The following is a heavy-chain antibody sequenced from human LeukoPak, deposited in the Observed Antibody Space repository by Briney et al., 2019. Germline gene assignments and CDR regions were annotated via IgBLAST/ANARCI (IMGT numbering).Heavy chain of an antibody. CDR1: GFTLSSYS. Sequence: PGGSLRLSCAASGFTLSSYSMTWVRQAPGKGLEWIGYIYYSGSTNYNPSLKSRVTISVDTSKNQFSLKLSSVTAADTAVYYCARDQYSGSYWAYWGQGTLVTVSS. CDR3: ARDQYSGSYWAY. D-gene: IGHD1-26*01. V-gene: IGHV4-59*01. J-gene: IGHJ4*02. CDR2: IYYSGST.